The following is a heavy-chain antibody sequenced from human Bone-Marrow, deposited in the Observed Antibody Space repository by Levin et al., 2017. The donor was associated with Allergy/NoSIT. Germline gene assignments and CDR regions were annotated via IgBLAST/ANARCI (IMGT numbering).Heavy chain of an antibody. J-gene: IGHJ6*02. CDR3: ARDRTFGILRNYGLGV. Sequence: GGSLRLSCAASGFTFSTFGVNWVRQIPGKGLEWVASISSGGNDIYYADSVKGRFTISRDNVKHSLYLQMNSLRAEDTTVYYCARDRTFGILRNYGLGVWGQGTTVTVSS. CDR1: GFTFSTFG. D-gene: IGHD3-16*01. V-gene: IGHV3-21*01. CDR2: ISSGGNDI.